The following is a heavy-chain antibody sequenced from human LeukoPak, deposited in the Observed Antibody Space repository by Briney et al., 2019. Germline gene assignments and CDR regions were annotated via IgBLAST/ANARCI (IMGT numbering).Heavy chain of an antibody. J-gene: IGHJ4*02. CDR1: GFTFSSYA. V-gene: IGHV3-23*01. Sequence: TGGSLRLSCAASGFTFSSYAMSWVRQAPGKGLEWVSGISGSGGDTYYADSVKGRFTISRDNSKNTLYLQMNSLRAEDTAVYYCAKAFGIQLWFTFDYWGQGTLVTVSS. CDR2: ISGSGGDT. CDR3: AKAFGIQLWFTFDY. D-gene: IGHD5-18*01.